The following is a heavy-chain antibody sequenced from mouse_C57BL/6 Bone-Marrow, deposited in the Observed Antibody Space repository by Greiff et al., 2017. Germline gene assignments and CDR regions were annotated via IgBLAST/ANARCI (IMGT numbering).Heavy chain of an antibody. Sequence: VQLQQSGAVLVRPGASVKMSCKASGYIFTNYWMHWVKQRPGQGLEWIGAIYPGNGDTSYNQKFKGKAKLTAVTSASTAYMELSSLTNEDSAVYYCTRLDGYDSAWFAYWGQGTLVTVSA. CDR2: IYPGNGDT. J-gene: IGHJ3*01. CDR1: GYIFTNYW. V-gene: IGHV1-5*01. CDR3: TRLDGYDSAWFAY. D-gene: IGHD2-2*01.